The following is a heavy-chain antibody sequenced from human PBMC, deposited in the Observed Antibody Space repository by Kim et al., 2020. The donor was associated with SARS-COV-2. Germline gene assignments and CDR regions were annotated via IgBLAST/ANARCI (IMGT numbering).Heavy chain of an antibody. D-gene: IGHD2-2*01. CDR3: ARGYCSSTSCYADYYYYYGMDV. CDR2: IWYDGSNK. Sequence: GGSLRLSCAASGFTFSSYGMHWVRQAPGKGLEWVAVIWYDGSNKYYADSVKGRFTISRDNSKNTLYLQMNSLRAEDTAVYYCARGYCSSTSCYADYYYYYGMDVWGQGTTVTVSS. J-gene: IGHJ6*02. V-gene: IGHV3-33*01. CDR1: GFTFSSYG.